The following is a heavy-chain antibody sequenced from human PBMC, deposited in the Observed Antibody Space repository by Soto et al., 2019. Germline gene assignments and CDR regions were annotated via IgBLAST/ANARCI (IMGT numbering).Heavy chain of an antibody. D-gene: IGHD2-2*01. CDR3: ARDLANIVAVPAASYYYYGMDV. V-gene: IGHV1-18*04. J-gene: IGHJ6*02. CDR2: ISAYNCNT. CDR1: GYTFTSYG. Sequence: ASVKVSCKASGYTFTSYGISWVRQAPGQGLAWMGWISAYNCNTNYAQKLQGRVTMTTDTSTSTAYMELRSLRSDDTAVYYCARDLANIVAVPAASYYYYGMDVWGQGTTVTVSS.